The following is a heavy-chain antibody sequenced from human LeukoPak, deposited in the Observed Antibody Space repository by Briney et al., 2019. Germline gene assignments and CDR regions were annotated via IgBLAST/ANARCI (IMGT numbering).Heavy chain of an antibody. Sequence: SETLPLTCTVSGDAISSYYWSWVRQPPGKGLEWIGYIYYSGSTNYDPSLRSRVSISIDTSKKQFSLRLTSVTAADTAVYYCARDNTDYSSFDYWGQGALVTVSS. D-gene: IGHD5-18*01. V-gene: IGHV4-59*01. CDR2: IYYSGST. CDR1: GDAISSYY. CDR3: ARDNTDYSSFDY. J-gene: IGHJ4*02.